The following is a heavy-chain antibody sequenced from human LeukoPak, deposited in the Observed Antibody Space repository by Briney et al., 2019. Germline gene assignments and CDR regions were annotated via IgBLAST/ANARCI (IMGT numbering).Heavy chain of an antibody. CDR3: ARQYCGGDCYNR. J-gene: IGHJ5*02. CDR2: INPSTGGT. D-gene: IGHD2-21*02. Sequence: ASVKVSCKASGYTFTTYYMHWVRQAPGQGLQWMGWINPSTGGTKYAENFQGRVTMTRDTSITTAYMELSRLTSDDTGVYYCARQYCGGDCYNRWGQGTLVIVAS. V-gene: IGHV1-2*02. CDR1: GYTFTTYY.